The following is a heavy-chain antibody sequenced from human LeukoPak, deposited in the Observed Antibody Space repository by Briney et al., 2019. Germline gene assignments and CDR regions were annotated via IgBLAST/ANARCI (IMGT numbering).Heavy chain of an antibody. Sequence: SETLSLTCTVSGGSISSYYWSWIRQPPGKGLAWIGYIYYSGSTNYNPSLKSRVTISVDTSKNQFSLKLSSVTAADTAVYYCARRDILTSYYAFAIWGQGTMVTVSS. V-gene: IGHV4-59*01. CDR2: IYYSGST. CDR1: GGSISSYY. CDR3: ARRDILTSYYAFAI. D-gene: IGHD3-9*01. J-gene: IGHJ3*02.